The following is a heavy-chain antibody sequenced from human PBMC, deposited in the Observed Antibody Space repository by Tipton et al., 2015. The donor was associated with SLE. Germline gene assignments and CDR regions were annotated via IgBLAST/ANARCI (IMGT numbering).Heavy chain of an antibody. V-gene: IGHV4-59*12. D-gene: IGHD3-10*01. Sequence: TLSLTCTVSGGSISSYYWSWIRQPPGKGLEWIAYIHSSGRTNYNPSLKSRLTISVDTSKNQFSLKLSSVTAADTAVYYCARDYYGSGFDAFDIWGQGTMVTVSS. CDR3: ARDYYGSGFDAFDI. J-gene: IGHJ3*02. CDR2: IHSSGRT. CDR1: GGSISSYY.